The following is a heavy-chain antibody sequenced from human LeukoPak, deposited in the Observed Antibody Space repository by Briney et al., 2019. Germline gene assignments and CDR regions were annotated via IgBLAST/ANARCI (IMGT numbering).Heavy chain of an antibody. V-gene: IGHV4-34*01. Sequence: SETLSLTCAVYGGSFSGYYWSWIRQPPGKGLEWIGEINHSGSTNYNPSLKSRVTISVDTSKNQFSLKLSSVTDADTAVYYCARGNDITMVRGVSDWFDPWGQGTLVTVSS. CDR2: INHSGST. J-gene: IGHJ5*02. CDR1: GGSFSGYY. CDR3: ARGNDITMVRGVSDWFDP. D-gene: IGHD3-10*01.